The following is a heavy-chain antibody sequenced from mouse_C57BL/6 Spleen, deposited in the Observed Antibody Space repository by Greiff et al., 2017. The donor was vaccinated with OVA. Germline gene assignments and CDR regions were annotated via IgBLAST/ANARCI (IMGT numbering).Heavy chain of an antibody. CDR1: GYTFTSYW. D-gene: IGHD3-3*01. Sequence: QVQLQQPGAELVKPGASVKLSCKASGYTFTSYWMQWVKQRPGQGLEWIGEIDPSDSYTNYNQKFKGKATLTVDTSSSTAYMQLSSLTSEDSAVYYCARKGVGPFAYWGQGTLVTVSA. V-gene: IGHV1-50*01. CDR2: IDPSDSYT. CDR3: ARKGVGPFAY. J-gene: IGHJ3*01.